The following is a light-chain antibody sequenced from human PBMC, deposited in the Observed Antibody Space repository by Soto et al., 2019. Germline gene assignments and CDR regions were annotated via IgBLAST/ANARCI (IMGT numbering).Light chain of an antibody. CDR3: CSYASGNTHV. CDR1: SSDVGSYNL. CDR2: EDT. Sequence: QSALTQPASVSGSPGQSITISCTGTSSDVGSYNLVSWYQQHPGEAPKLMIYEDTKRPSGVSYRFSASKPGNTASLTISGLQAEDEADYYCCSYASGNTHVFGAGTKLTVL. J-gene: IGLJ1*01. V-gene: IGLV2-23*01.